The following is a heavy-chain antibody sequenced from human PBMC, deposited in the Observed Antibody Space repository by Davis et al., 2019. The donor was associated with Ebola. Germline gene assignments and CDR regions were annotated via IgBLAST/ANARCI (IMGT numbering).Heavy chain of an antibody. CDR1: GFTSSSYW. Sequence: GGSLRLSCAASGFTSSSYWMSWVRQAPGKGLEWVANIKQDGSEKYYVDSVKGRFTISRDNSKNTLYLQMNSLRAEDTAVYYCAKGSTIFGVGPGYYFDYWGQGTLVTVSS. D-gene: IGHD3-3*01. CDR2: IKQDGSEK. CDR3: AKGSTIFGVGPGYYFDY. J-gene: IGHJ4*02. V-gene: IGHV3-7*03.